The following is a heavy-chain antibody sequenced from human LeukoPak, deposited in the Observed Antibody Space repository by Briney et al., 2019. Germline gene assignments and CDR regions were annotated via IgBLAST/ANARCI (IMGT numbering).Heavy chain of an antibody. CDR2: INHSGST. D-gene: IGHD6-13*01. CDR3: ARHVGDGSSWYRWFDP. J-gene: IGHJ5*02. V-gene: IGHV4-34*01. Sequence: PSETLSLTCAVYGGSFSEYYWSWIRQPPGKGLEWIGEINHSGSTNYNPSLKSRVTISVDTSKNQFSLKLTSVTAADAAVYYCARHVGDGSSWYRWFDPWGQGTLVTVSS. CDR1: GGSFSEYY.